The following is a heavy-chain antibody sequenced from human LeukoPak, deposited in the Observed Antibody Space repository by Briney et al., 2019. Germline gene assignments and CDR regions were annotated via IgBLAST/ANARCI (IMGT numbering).Heavy chain of an antibody. D-gene: IGHD3-10*01. CDR3: ARGYYGSGSYYDQYYYYYMDV. CDR2: MNPNSGNT. CDR1: GYTFTGYY. V-gene: IGHV1-8*02. Sequence: ASVKVSCKASGYTFTGYYMHWVRQATGQGLEWMGWMNPNSGNTGYAQKFQGRVTMTRNTSISTAYMELSSLRSEDTAVYYCARGYYGSGSYYDQYYYYYMDVWGKGTTVTVSS. J-gene: IGHJ6*03.